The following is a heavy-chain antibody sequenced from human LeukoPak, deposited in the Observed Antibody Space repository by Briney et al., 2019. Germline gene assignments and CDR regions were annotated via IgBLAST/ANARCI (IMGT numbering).Heavy chain of an antibody. CDR3: ARQIASAGTAGSDF. J-gene: IGHJ4*02. Sequence: SETLSLTCIVSGGSISSYYWSWIRQPAGKGLEWIGRIYSTGSTNYNPSLKSRVTMSVDTSKNQFSLRLRSVTAADTAVYYCARQIASAGTAGSDFWGQGALVTVSS. CDR1: GGSISSYY. CDR2: IYSTGST. D-gene: IGHD6-13*01. V-gene: IGHV4-4*07.